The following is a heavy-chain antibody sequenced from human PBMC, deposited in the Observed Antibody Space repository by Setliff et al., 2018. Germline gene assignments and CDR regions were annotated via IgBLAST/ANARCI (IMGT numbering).Heavy chain of an antibody. D-gene: IGHD3-10*01. Sequence: SETLSLTCTVSGASVRSHYWSWIRQRPGKALEYIGYVDFSGKTDYNPSLKSRLTMSFDTSKNQFSLRLRSVSAADTAVYFCARRYFDSGSYFYFDYWGQGTLVTVSS. J-gene: IGHJ4*02. CDR1: GASVRSHY. V-gene: IGHV4-59*08. CDR2: VDFSGKT. CDR3: ARRYFDSGSYFYFDY.